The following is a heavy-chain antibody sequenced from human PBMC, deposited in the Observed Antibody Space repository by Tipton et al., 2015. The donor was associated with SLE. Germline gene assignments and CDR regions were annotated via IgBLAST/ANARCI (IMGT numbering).Heavy chain of an antibody. D-gene: IGHD5-18*01. V-gene: IGHV1-69*05. CDR3: ARGPDTAMVYFGY. CDR2: IIPIFGTA. Sequence: QSGPEVKKPGSSVKVSCKASGGTFSSYAISWVRQAPGQGLEWMGGIIPIFGTANYAQKLQGRATMTTDTSTSTAYMELRSLRSDDTAVYYCARGPDTAMVYFGYWGQGTLVTVSS. J-gene: IGHJ4*02. CDR1: GGTFSSYA.